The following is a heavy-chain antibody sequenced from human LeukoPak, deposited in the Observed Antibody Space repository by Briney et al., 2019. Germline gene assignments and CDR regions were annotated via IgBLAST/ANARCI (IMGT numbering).Heavy chain of an antibody. J-gene: IGHJ5*02. V-gene: IGHV1-2*02. D-gene: IGHD6-13*01. CDR1: GYTFTVYY. CDR2: INPNSGGT. CDR3: ARASYSSSWYWFDP. Sequence: SVSLSCKASGYTFTVYYMHWVRQAPGQGLEGMGWINPNSGGTNYAQKFQGRVTVTRDTSISTAYMELSRLRSDDTAVYYCARASYSSSWYWFDPWGQGTLVTVSS.